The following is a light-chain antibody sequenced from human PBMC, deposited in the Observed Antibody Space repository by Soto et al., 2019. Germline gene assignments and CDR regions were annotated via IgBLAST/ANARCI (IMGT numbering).Light chain of an antibody. CDR1: QSVRSSY. J-gene: IGKJ5*01. Sequence: EIVLTQSPGTLSFSQGEKATLSCRASQSVRSSYLAWYQQKPGQAPRLLIYGASSRATGIPDRFSGSGSGTDFTLTISRLEPEDFAVYYCQQYGSSPPVTFGQGTRLEIK. V-gene: IGKV3-20*01. CDR3: QQYGSSPPVT. CDR2: GAS.